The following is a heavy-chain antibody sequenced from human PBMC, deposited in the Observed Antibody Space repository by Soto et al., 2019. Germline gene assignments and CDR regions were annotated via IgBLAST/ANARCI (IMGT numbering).Heavy chain of an antibody. CDR1: GFTVSSNY. CDR2: IYSGGST. CDR3: ARVWWGTTVYYYYYYMDV. D-gene: IGHD3-16*01. Sequence: GGSLRLSCAASGFTVSSNYMSWVRQAPGKGLEWVSVIYSGGSTYYADSVKGRFTISRDNSKNTLYLQMNSLRAEDTAVYYCARVWWGTTVYYYYYYMDVWGKGTTVTVSS. J-gene: IGHJ6*03. V-gene: IGHV3-66*01.